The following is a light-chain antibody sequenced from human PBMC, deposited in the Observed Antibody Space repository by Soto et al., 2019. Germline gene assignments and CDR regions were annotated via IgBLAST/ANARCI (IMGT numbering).Light chain of an antibody. V-gene: IGKV1-6*01. Sequence: AIQMTQSPSSLSASVGDRVTLTCQASHDIRDHLNWYQQKPGKPPKLLIYAASSLQSGVPSRFSGSGSGTEFTLTISSLQPDDFATYYCHYYSAVWTFGQGTKVDIK. J-gene: IGKJ1*01. CDR1: HDIRDH. CDR3: HYYSAVWT. CDR2: AAS.